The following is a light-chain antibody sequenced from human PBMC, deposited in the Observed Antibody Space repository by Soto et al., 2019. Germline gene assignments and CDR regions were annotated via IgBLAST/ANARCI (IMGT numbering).Light chain of an antibody. J-gene: IGKJ4*01. CDR2: WAS. CDR1: QSGLYSSNNKNY. V-gene: IGKV4-1*01. Sequence: DIIRTHAPSARPLPMGGSATINCKPRQSGLYSSNNKNYLGWYQQKPGQPPKLLIYWASTRESGVPDRFSGSGSGTDFTLTISSLQAEDVAVYFCQQYYSTPLTFGGGTKVDI. CDR3: QQYYSTPLT.